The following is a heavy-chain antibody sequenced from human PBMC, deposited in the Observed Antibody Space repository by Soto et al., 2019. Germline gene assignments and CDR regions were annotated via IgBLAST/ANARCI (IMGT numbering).Heavy chain of an antibody. CDR2: IYPGDSDT. CDR3: ACSLAYCGGDCYLSAFDI. Sequence: GESLKISCKGSGYSFTSYWIGWVRQMPGKGLEWMGIIYPGDSDTRYSPSFQGQVTISADKSISTAYLQWSSLKASDTAMYYCACSLAYCGGDCYLSAFDIWGQGTMVTVSS. CDR1: GYSFTSYW. J-gene: IGHJ3*02. V-gene: IGHV5-51*01. D-gene: IGHD2-21*02.